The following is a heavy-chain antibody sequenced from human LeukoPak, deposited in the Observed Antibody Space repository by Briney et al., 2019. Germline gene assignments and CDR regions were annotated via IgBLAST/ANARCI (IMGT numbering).Heavy chain of an antibody. J-gene: IGHJ6*04. CDR3: AREMSIFV. CDR2: ISGSSSTI. D-gene: IGHD3-3*01. V-gene: IGHV3-48*04. Sequence: GGSLRLSCAASGFSFRSYSMNWVRQAPGKGLEWVSFISGSSSTIYYADSVKGRVTISRDNAKNSLYLQMNSLRAEDTAVYYCAREMSIFVWGKGTTVTVSS. CDR1: GFSFRSYS.